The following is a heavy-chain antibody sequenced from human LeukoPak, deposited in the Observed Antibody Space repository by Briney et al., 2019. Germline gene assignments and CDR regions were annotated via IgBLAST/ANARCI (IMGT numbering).Heavy chain of an antibody. D-gene: IGHD2-21*01. CDR3: ARDPRIHGWFDP. J-gene: IGHJ5*02. Sequence: PSQTLSLTCTVSGGSISSYYWSWIRKPAGKGVEWIGRIYTSGSTNYNPSLKSRVTMSVDTSKNQFSLKLSSVTASDTAVYYCARDPRIHGWFDPWGQGTLVTVSS. CDR1: GGSISSYY. V-gene: IGHV4-4*07. CDR2: IYTSGST.